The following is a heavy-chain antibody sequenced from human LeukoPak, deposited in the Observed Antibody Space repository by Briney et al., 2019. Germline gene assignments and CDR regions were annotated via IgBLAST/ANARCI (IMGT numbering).Heavy chain of an antibody. J-gene: IGHJ5*02. V-gene: IGHV1-8*03. CDR2: MNPNSGNT. D-gene: IGHD2-2*02. Sequence: ASVKVSCKASAYTFTSDDMNWVRQAPGQGLEWMGWMNPNSGNTGHAQKVQGRVTITRDPSINTVYMELSSLRSEDTAVYYCARVHRRCTSTSCYRAAWSDPCGQGTLVIVSS. CDR3: ARVHRRCTSTSCYRAAWSDP. CDR1: AYTFTSDD.